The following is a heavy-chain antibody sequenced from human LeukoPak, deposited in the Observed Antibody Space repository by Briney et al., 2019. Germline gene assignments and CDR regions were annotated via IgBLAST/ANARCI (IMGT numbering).Heavy chain of an antibody. J-gene: IGHJ4*02. CDR3: ARSHYDFWSGSTYYMDY. CDR1: GGTFSSYA. V-gene: IGHV1-69*06. Sequence: ASVKVSCKASGGTFSSYAISWVRQAPGQGLEWMGGIIPIFGTANYAQKFQGRVTITADKSTSTAYMEWSSLRSEDTAVYYCARSHYDFWSGSTYYMDYSGQGKLVTVSS. CDR2: IIPIFGTA. D-gene: IGHD3-3*01.